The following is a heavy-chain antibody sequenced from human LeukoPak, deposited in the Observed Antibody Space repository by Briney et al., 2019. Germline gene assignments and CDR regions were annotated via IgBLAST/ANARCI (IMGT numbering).Heavy chain of an antibody. J-gene: IGHJ4*02. CDR3: AKGSRYFESSGYYYFDY. Sequence: GGSLRLSCAASGFTFSSYAMSWVRQAPGKGLEWVSVIYSGGSSYYADSVKGRFTISRDNSKNTLYLQMNSLRAEDTAVYYCAKGSRYFESSGYYYFDYWGQGTLVTVSS. V-gene: IGHV3-23*03. D-gene: IGHD3-22*01. CDR2: IYSGGSS. CDR1: GFTFSSYA.